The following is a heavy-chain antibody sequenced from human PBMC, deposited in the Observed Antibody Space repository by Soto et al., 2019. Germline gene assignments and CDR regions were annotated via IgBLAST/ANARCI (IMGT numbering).Heavy chain of an antibody. V-gene: IGHV6-1*01. D-gene: IGHD1-1*01. CDR2: TYYRSKWYN. CDR3: ARDLAGPLDY. Sequence: TLSLTCAISGDIVSSNRSAWNWIMQSPSRGLEWLGRTYYRSKWYNDYAVSVKSRITINPDTSKNQFSLQLNSVTPEDTAVYYCARDLAGPLDYWGQGTLVTVSS. J-gene: IGHJ4*02. CDR1: GDIVSSNRSA.